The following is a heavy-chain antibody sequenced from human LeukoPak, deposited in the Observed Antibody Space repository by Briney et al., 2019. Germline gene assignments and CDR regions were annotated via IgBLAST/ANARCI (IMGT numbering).Heavy chain of an antibody. J-gene: IGHJ6*03. Sequence: PGRSLRLSCAASGFTFSSYGMHWVRQAPGRGLEWVALIQYGGSNEYYVDSVKGRFTISRDNSRNTLYLQMNNLRPEDTAVYYCAKDGGNRGYSFGQGEDFFYYMDVWCKGTRATVSS. CDR2: IQYGGSNE. CDR1: GFTFSSYG. D-gene: IGHD5-18*01. CDR3: AKDGGNRGYSFGQGEDFFYYMDV. V-gene: IGHV3-30*02.